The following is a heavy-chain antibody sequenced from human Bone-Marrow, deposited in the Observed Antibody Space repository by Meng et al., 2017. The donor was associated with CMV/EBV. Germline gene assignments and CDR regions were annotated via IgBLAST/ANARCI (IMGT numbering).Heavy chain of an antibody. Sequence: GSLRLSCVVYGGSFSGYYWTWIRRPPGKGLEWIGESNHSGSTSYNPSLKSRVTISVDTSNNQFSLKLSSVTAADGAVYYCARMRTRGALRDYYDGMDVWGQGTTVTFSS. J-gene: IGHJ6*02. CDR3: ARMRTRGALRDYYDGMDV. CDR2: SNHSGST. V-gene: IGHV4-34*01. CDR1: GGSFSGYY. D-gene: IGHD1-1*01.